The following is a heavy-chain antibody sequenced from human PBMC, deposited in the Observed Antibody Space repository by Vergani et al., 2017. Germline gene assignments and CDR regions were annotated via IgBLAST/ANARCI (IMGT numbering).Heavy chain of an antibody. CDR1: GGSFSGYY. Sequence: QVQLQQWGAGLLKPSETLSLTCAVYGGSFSGYYWSWIHQPPGKGLEWIGEINHSGSTNYNPSLKSRVTISVATSKNQFSLKLSSVTAADTAVYYCARRGYSGYDYADYYYYYYMDVWGKGTTVTVSS. V-gene: IGHV4-34*01. CDR2: INHSGST. J-gene: IGHJ6*03. CDR3: ARRGYSGYDYADYYYYYYMDV. D-gene: IGHD5-12*01.